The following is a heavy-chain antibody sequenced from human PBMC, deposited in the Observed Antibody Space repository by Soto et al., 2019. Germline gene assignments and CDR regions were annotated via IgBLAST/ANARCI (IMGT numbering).Heavy chain of an antibody. Sequence: EVQLVESGGGLVKPGGSLRLSCAASGFTFSNALMSWVRQAPGKGLEWVGRIKSKTDGGTTDYAAPVKGRFTISRDDSKNTLYLQMNSLKTEDTAVYYYTTGLTILGVVIDPWGQGTLVTVSS. CDR3: TTGLTILGVVIDP. V-gene: IGHV3-15*01. J-gene: IGHJ5*02. CDR2: IKSKTDGGTT. D-gene: IGHD3-3*01. CDR1: GFTFSNAL.